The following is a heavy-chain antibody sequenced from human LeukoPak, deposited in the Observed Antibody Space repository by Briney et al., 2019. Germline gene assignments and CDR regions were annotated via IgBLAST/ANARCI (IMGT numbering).Heavy chain of an antibody. D-gene: IGHD2-8*01. CDR1: GFTFSTYA. J-gene: IGHJ4*02. V-gene: IGHV3-23*01. Sequence: GGSLRLSCEASGFTFSTYAMFWVRQAPGRGPEWVSGVSGSGHSTKYADSVEGRFTISRDNPENTLYLQMNGLRAEDTAVYYCAKGDCFNGVCYADYWGQGTLVTVSS. CDR2: VSGSGHST. CDR3: AKGDCFNGVCYADY.